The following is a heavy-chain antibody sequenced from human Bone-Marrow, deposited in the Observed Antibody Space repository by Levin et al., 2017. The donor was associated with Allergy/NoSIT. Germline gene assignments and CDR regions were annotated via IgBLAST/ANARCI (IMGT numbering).Heavy chain of an antibody. CDR1: GNTFTGSY. CDR2: INPNSGGT. Sequence: ASVKVSCKVSGNTFTGSYMHWVRQAPGQGLEWMGRINPNSGGTNYAQKFQGRVTMSRDMSVSTVYMDLSRLKSDDTAMYFCVRVGFDSNGPYWGQGTLVTVSS. D-gene: IGHD3-22*01. J-gene: IGHJ4*02. V-gene: IGHV1-2*06. CDR3: VRVGFDSNGPY.